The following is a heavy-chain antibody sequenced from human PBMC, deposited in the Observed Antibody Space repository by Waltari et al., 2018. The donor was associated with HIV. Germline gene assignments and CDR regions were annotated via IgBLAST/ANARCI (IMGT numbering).Heavy chain of an antibody. D-gene: IGHD5-12*01. J-gene: IGHJ4*01. Sequence: QTLLLQSASPVKTPGASVTLSCKVSGDRFTTYTLYWLWQAPGQGFEWLGRINPDSGDTTYSQTFKTRVTMTRDTSSASTYMELTRLTSADTAIYFCARGEDISLTHLPPGFRLEFWGHGTLVTVSS. CDR1: GDRFTTYT. CDR3: ARGEDISLTHLPPGFRLEF. V-gene: IGHV1-2*06. CDR2: INPDSGDT.